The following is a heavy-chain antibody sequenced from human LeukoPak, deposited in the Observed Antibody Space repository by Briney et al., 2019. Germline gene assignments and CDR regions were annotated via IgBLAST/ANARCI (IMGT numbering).Heavy chain of an antibody. CDR1: GFTFRKYA. V-gene: IGHV3-23*01. CDR2: IGDNGDNT. Sequence: PGGSLRLSCAASGFTFRKYAMNWVRQAPGNGLEWVSAIGDNGDNTCYADTVKGRFTISRDNAKNTLYLQMNSLRAEDTAVYYCARGRSMTTRAVDYWGQGTLVTVSS. D-gene: IGHD1-14*01. J-gene: IGHJ4*02. CDR3: ARGRSMTTRAVDY.